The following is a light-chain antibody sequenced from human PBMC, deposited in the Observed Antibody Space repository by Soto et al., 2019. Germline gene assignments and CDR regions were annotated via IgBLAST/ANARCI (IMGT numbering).Light chain of an antibody. J-gene: IGKJ1*01. V-gene: IGKV1-5*03. CDR1: QSISSN. Sequence: DIQMTQSPSTLSASVGDRVTITCRASQSISSNLAWYQQKPGKAPKLLIYQASSLANGVPSRFSGSGSGTEFSLTISSLQPDDFATYYCQQYNTHSTFGQGTKVDI. CDR2: QAS. CDR3: QQYNTHST.